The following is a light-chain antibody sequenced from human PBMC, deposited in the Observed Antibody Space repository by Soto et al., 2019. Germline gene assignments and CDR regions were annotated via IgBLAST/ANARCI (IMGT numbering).Light chain of an antibody. CDR3: QQYNSWPIP. CDR1: QSVRSN. Sequence: EIVLTQSPSTLSLSPGERATLSCRASQSVRSNLAWYQQKPGQAPRLLIYGASTRATGIPARFSGSESGTEFTLTISSLQSEDFAVYYCQQYNSWPIPFGQGTRLEIK. J-gene: IGKJ5*01. V-gene: IGKV3-15*01. CDR2: GAS.